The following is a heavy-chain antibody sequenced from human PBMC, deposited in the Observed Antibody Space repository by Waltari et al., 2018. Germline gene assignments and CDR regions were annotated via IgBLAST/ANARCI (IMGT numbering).Heavy chain of an antibody. V-gene: IGHV4-38-2*02. Sequence: QVQLRESGPGLVKPSETLSLTCTASDYSISSGYYWGWIRLPPGKGLEWIGSIYQSGTPHYIPSLKSRFTVSVDASKNQFSLKMSSVTSADTAVYYCAGFSSTYFDFWGQGTLVTVSS. CDR1: DYSISSGYY. CDR3: AGFSSTYFDF. J-gene: IGHJ4*02. D-gene: IGHD3-10*01. CDR2: IYQSGTP.